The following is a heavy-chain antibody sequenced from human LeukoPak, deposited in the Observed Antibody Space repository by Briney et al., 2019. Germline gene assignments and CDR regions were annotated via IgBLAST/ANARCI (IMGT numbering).Heavy chain of an antibody. CDR1: GFTFSSYA. J-gene: IGHJ5*02. CDR2: ISYDGSNK. CDR3: ARGRRITMIVVMAWFGP. V-gene: IGHV3-30-3*01. Sequence: GGSLRLSCAASGFTFSSYAMHWVRQAPGKGLEWVAVISYDGSNKYYADSVKGRFTISRDNSKNTLYLQMNSLRAEDTAVYYCARGRRITMIVVMAWFGPWGQGTLVTVSS. D-gene: IGHD3-22*01.